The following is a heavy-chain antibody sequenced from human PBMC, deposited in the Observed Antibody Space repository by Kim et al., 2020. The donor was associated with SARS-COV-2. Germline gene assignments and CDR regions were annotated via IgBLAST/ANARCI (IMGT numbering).Heavy chain of an antibody. CDR1: GYTLTELS. V-gene: IGHV1-24*01. D-gene: IGHD3-22*01. CDR2: FDPEDGET. J-gene: IGHJ5*02. Sequence: ASVKVSCKVSGYTLTELSMHWVRQAPGKGLEWMGSFDPEDGETIYAQKFQGRVTMTEDTSTDTAYMELSSLRSEDTAVYYCATSPVVVVTPWFDPWGQGTLVTVSS. CDR3: ATSPVVVVTPWFDP.